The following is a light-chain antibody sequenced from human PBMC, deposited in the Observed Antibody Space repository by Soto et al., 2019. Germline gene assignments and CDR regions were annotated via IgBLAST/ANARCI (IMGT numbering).Light chain of an antibody. CDR2: GAS. CDR3: QQYGSLSWT. V-gene: IGKV3-15*01. Sequence: EIVMTQSPATLSVSPGERATLSCRASQSVSSNLAWYQQKPGQAPRLLIYGASTRATGIPARFSGSGSGTEFTLTISSLQSEDFAMYYCQQYGSLSWTFGQGTKVDIK. J-gene: IGKJ1*01. CDR1: QSVSSN.